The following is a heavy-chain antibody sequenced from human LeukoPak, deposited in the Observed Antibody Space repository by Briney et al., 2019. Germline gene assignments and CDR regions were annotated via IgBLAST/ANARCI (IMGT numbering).Heavy chain of an antibody. V-gene: IGHV1-3*01. D-gene: IGHD3-3*01. CDR3: AREGYDFWSGYYTNWFDP. CDR1: GYTFTSYA. J-gene: IGHJ5*02. CDR2: INAGNGNT. Sequence: ASVKVSCKASGYTFTSYAMHWVRQAPGQRLEWTGWINAGNGNTKYSQKFQGRVTITRDTSASTAYMELSSLRSEDTAVYYCAREGYDFWSGYYTNWFDPWGQGTLVTVSS.